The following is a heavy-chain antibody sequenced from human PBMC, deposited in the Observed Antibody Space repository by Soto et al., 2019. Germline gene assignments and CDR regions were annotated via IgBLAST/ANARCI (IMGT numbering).Heavy chain of an antibody. CDR2: TYYRSKWYN. V-gene: IGHV6-1*01. CDR1: GDSVSSNSAA. CDR3: ARDLLDSNSWRTPASYYYCGMDV. Sequence: SQTLSLTCAISGDSVSSNSAAWNWIRQSPSRGLEWLGRTYYRSKWYNDYAVSVKSRITINPGTSKNQFSLQLNSVTPEDTAVYYCARDLLDSNSWRTPASYYYCGMDVWGQGTTVTGSS. J-gene: IGHJ6*01. D-gene: IGHD6-13*01.